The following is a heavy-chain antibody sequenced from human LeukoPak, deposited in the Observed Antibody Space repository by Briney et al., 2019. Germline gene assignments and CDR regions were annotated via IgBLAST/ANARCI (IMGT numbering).Heavy chain of an antibody. D-gene: IGHD4-11*01. V-gene: IGHV4-4*07. CDR2: IYISGTP. CDR3: AREKMTTITTIDY. Sequence: SDTLSLTCSVSGDSISTYYWTWIRQPAGKGLEWIGRIYISGTPNYNPSLRGRVTMSIDTSMNQFSLKLTSVTAADTAVYYCAREKMTTITTIDYWGQGTLVTDSS. J-gene: IGHJ4*02. CDR1: GDSISTYY.